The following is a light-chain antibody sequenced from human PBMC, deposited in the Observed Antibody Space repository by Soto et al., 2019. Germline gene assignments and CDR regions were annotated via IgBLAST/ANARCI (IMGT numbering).Light chain of an antibody. V-gene: IGKV3-11*01. CDR2: DAS. CDR1: QSVKTF. J-gene: IGKJ5*01. Sequence: EIVLTQYPATLSLSPGERATLSCRASQSVKTFLLWYQHRPGQAPRVLIYDASHRATGIPARFRGSGSGTDFTLTISRLVPEDAGIYDCQQRSHWPPITFGQGTRLAVK. CDR3: QQRSHWPPIT.